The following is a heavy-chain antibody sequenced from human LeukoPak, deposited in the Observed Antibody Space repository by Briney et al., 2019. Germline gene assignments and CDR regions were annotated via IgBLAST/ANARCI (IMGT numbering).Heavy chain of an antibody. CDR3: ARGLNYYDSSGYYGNWFDP. Sequence: ASVKVSCKASGYTFTGYYMHWVRQAPGQGLEWMGWINPNSGGTNYAQKFQGRVTMTRDESTSTAYMELSSLRSEDTAVYYCARGLNYYDSSGYYGNWFDPWGQGTLVTVSS. V-gene: IGHV1-2*02. D-gene: IGHD3-22*01. J-gene: IGHJ5*02. CDR2: INPNSGGT. CDR1: GYTFTGYY.